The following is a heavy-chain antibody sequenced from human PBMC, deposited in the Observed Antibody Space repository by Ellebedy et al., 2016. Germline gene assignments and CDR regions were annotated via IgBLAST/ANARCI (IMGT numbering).Heavy chain of an antibody. V-gene: IGHV4-31*03. CDR1: GGSISSGGYY. D-gene: IGHD3-10*01. CDR2: IYYSGST. CDR3: ARDGGYYYGSGSPANWFDP. J-gene: IGHJ5*02. Sequence: SETLSLTCTVSGGSISSGGYYWSWIRQHPGKGLEWIGYIYYSGSTYYNPSLKSRVTISVDTSKNQFSLKLSSVTAADTAVYYCARDGGYYYGSGSPANWFDPWGQGTLVTVSS.